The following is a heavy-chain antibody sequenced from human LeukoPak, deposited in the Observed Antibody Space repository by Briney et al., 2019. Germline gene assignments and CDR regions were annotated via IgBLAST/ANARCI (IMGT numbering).Heavy chain of an antibody. V-gene: IGHV3-74*03. CDR3: ATVFKGSSLQDY. CDR2: IKMDERSA. CDR1: GFTITNNW. J-gene: IGHJ4*02. Sequence: GGSLRLSRTVSGFTITNNWMYWVRQAPGRGLVWVSRIKMDERSAVYADSVKGRFIISRDNAKNTVYLQMNSLRADDTAVYYCATVFKGSSLQDYWGQGTLVTVSS. D-gene: IGHD3-10*01.